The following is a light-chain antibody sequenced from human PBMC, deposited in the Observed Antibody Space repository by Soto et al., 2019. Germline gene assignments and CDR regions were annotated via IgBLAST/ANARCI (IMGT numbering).Light chain of an antibody. CDR2: GAS. J-gene: IGKJ5*01. Sequence: EIVMTQSPGTLSVSPGERVTLSCRASQSVGNNLAWHQQKPGQAPRLLIYGASTRATGFPARFSGSGSGTEFTLTISSLQSEDFAVYYCQHRSIWPVSFGQGTRLEIK. V-gene: IGKV3-15*01. CDR3: QHRSIWPVS. CDR1: QSVGNN.